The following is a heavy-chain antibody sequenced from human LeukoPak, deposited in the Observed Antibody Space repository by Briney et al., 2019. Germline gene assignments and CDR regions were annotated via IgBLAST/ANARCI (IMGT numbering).Heavy chain of an antibody. CDR2: IFPSGDEI. Sequence: GGSLRLSCAASGFTFSAFAMIWVRQPPGKGLEWVSSIFPSGDEIHYADSVRGRFTISRDNSKSTLSLQMNRLRAEDTAMYYCATYRQVLLPFESWGQGTLVTVSS. CDR3: ATYRQVLLPFES. CDR1: GFTFSAFA. V-gene: IGHV3-23*01. J-gene: IGHJ4*02. D-gene: IGHD2-8*02.